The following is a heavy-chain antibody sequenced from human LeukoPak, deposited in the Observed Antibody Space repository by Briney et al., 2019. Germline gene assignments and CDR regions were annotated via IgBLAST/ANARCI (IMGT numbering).Heavy chain of an antibody. J-gene: IGHJ4*02. Sequence: GGSLRLSCTASGFTFDDYAMHWVRHAPGKGLEWVSGISWNSDYIGYADSVKGRFTISRDNAKNSLYLQVNSLRAEDTALYYCAKDRYRSGSYSHFDYWGQGTLVTVPS. CDR2: ISWNSDYI. CDR3: AKDRYRSGSYSHFDY. V-gene: IGHV3-9*01. CDR1: GFTFDDYA. D-gene: IGHD1-26*01.